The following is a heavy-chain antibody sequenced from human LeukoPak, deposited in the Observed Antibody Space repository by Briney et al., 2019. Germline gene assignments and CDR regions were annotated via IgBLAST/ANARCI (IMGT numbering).Heavy chain of an antibody. Sequence: SETLSLTCTVSGGSISSSSYYWGWIRQPPGKGLEWIGSIYYSGSTYYNPSLKSRVTISVDTSKIQFALKLSSVTAADTAVYYCARTGELVGYFDLWGRGTLVTVSS. V-gene: IGHV4-39*06. J-gene: IGHJ2*01. CDR2: IYYSGST. CDR3: ARTGELVGYFDL. CDR1: GGSISSSSYY. D-gene: IGHD1-26*01.